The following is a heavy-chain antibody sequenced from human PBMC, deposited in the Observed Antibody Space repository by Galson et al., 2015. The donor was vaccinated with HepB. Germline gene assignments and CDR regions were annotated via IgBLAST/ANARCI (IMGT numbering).Heavy chain of an antibody. D-gene: IGHD3-16*01. CDR3: AGSGSYAVFHS. Sequence: SLRLSCAASGFTFSNYWMNWVRQPPGKGLEWVASINQDGGEKYYVDSVKGRFTISRDNAKKSLYLQMNSLGAEDTAVYYCAGSGSYAVFHSWGQGTLVTVSS. CDR2: INQDGGEK. CDR1: GFTFSNYW. J-gene: IGHJ5*01. V-gene: IGHV3-7*03.